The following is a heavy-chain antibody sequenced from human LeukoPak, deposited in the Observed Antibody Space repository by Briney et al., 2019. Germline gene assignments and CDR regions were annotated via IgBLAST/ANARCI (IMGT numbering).Heavy chain of an antibody. D-gene: IGHD3-22*01. Sequence: GGSLRLSCTAAGFTFSSYSMNWVRQAPGKGLEWVSSISSSSSYIYYADSVKGRFTISRDNAKDSLYLQMNSLRAEDTAVYYCARGASMIVVDWGQGTLVTVSS. V-gene: IGHV3-21*01. CDR2: ISSSSSYI. CDR1: GFTFSSYS. J-gene: IGHJ4*02. CDR3: ARGASMIVVD.